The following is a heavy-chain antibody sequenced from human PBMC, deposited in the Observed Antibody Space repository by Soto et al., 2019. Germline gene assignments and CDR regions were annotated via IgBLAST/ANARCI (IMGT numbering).Heavy chain of an antibody. CDR3: ARDQGIAVAVFDY. V-gene: IGHV4-61*08. Sequence: PSETLSLTCTVSGGSISSGGYYWSWIRQPPGKGLEWIGYIYYSGSTNYNPSLKSRVTISVDTSKNQISLKLSSVTAADTAVYYCARDQGIAVAVFDYWGQGTLVTVSS. CDR2: IYYSGST. CDR1: GGSISSGGYY. J-gene: IGHJ4*02. D-gene: IGHD6-19*01.